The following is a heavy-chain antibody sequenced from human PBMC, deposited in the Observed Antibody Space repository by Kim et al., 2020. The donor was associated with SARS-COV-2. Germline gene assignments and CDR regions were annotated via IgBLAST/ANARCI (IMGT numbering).Heavy chain of an antibody. V-gene: IGHV4-34*01. CDR2: INHSGST. CDR3: AITHYYYDSSGYYLDAFDI. CDR1: GGSFSGYY. J-gene: IGHJ3*02. Sequence: SETLSLTCAVYGGSFSGYYWSWIRQPPGKGLEWIGEINHSGSTNYNPSLKSRVTISVDTSKNQFSLKLSSVTAADTAVYYCAITHYYYDSSGYYLDAFDIWGQGTMVTVSS. D-gene: IGHD3-22*01.